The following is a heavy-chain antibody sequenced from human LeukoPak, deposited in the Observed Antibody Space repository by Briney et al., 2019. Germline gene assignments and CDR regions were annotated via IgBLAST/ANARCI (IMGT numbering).Heavy chain of an antibody. Sequence: EXXKLACQGCRYRFTSYWIGWVRQMPGKGLEWMGMIYPVESDTRYSPSFQGHVTISGEKSIRTAYLQWNSLKASDTAMYYCARHISDCGGDCPSDYWGQGTLVTVSS. CDR3: ARHISDCGGDCPSDY. CDR1: RYRFTSYW. V-gene: IGHV5-51*01. CDR2: IYPVESDT. J-gene: IGHJ4*02. D-gene: IGHD2-21*02.